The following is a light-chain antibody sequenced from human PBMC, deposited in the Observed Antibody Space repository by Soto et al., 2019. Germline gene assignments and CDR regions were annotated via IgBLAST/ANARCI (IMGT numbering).Light chain of an antibody. V-gene: IGLV7-46*01. CDR3: MLSYSTAPV. CDR2: DTN. J-gene: IGLJ2*01. Sequence: QAVVTQEPSLTVSPGGTVTLTCGSSSGAVTSGHYPHWFQQKPGQAPRTLIHDTNNKHSWTPARFSGSLLGGKAALTLSGAQPEDEAEYYCMLSYSTAPVFGGGTKVTVL. CDR1: SGAVTSGHY.